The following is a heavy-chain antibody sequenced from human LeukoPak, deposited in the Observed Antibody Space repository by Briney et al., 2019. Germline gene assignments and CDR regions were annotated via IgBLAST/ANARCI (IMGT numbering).Heavy chain of an antibody. CDR1: AVTFTKYA. CDR2: IIPMFGTA. CDR3: ARDKYYYDSSASIRFDY. J-gene: IGHJ4*02. V-gene: IGHV1-69*06. Sequence: SVKVSCKAPAVTFTKYAISWVRQAPGQGLEWMGGIIPMFGTAKYAQKFQGRVRITADKSASTAYMEVSSLRSEDTAVYYCARDKYYYDSSASIRFDYWGQGTLVTVSS. D-gene: IGHD3-22*01.